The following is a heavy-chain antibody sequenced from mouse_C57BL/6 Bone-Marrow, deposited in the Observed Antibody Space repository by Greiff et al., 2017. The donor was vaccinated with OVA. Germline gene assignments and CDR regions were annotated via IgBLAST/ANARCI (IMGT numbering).Heavy chain of an antibody. CDR3: ARRDSNYTWFAY. Sequence: EVKVEESGPGLVKPSQSLSLTCSVTGYSITSGYYWNWIRQFPGNKLEWMGYISYDGSNNYNPSLKNRISITRDTSKNQFFLKLNSVTTEDTATYYCARRDSNYTWFAYWGQGTLVTVSA. D-gene: IGHD2-5*01. V-gene: IGHV3-6*01. J-gene: IGHJ3*01. CDR2: ISYDGSN. CDR1: GYSITSGYY.